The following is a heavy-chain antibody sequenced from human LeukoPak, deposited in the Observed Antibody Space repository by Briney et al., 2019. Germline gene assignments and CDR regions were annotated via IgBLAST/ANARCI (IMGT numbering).Heavy chain of an antibody. V-gene: IGHV4-59*01. J-gene: IGHJ5*02. CDR2: IYYSGST. CDR1: GGSISSYY. D-gene: IGHD1-26*01. Sequence: SETLSLTCTVSGGSISSYYWSWIRQPPGKGLEWIGYIYYSGSTNYNPSLKSRVTISVDTSKNQFSLKLSSVTAADTAVYYCARRHLGSYYDNWFDPWGQGTLVTVSS. CDR3: ARRHLGSYYDNWFDP.